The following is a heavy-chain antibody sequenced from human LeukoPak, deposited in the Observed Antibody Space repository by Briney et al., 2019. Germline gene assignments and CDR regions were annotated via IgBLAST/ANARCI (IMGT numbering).Heavy chain of an antibody. D-gene: IGHD3-22*01. V-gene: IGHV4-4*07. Sequence: PSETLSLTCTVSGGSISSYYWSWIRQPAGKGLEWIGRIYTSGSTNYNPSLKSRVTISVDTSKNQFSLKLSSVTAADTAVYYCAAQYYYDSSGYSYFDYWGQGTLVTVSS. CDR1: GGSISSYY. J-gene: IGHJ4*02. CDR3: AAQYYYDSSGYSYFDY. CDR2: IYTSGST.